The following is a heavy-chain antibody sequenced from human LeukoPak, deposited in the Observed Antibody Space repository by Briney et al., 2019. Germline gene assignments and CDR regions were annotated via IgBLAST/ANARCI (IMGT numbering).Heavy chain of an antibody. CDR1: GYTFTSYY. Sequence: GASVKVSCKASGYTFTSYYMHWVRQAPGQGLEWMGIINPSGGSTSYAQKFQGRVTMTRDMSTSTVYMELSSLRSGDTAVYYCARVRDGYNDAYDIWGQGTMVTVSS. V-gene: IGHV1-46*01. CDR3: ARVRDGYNDAYDI. CDR2: INPSGGST. J-gene: IGHJ3*02. D-gene: IGHD5-24*01.